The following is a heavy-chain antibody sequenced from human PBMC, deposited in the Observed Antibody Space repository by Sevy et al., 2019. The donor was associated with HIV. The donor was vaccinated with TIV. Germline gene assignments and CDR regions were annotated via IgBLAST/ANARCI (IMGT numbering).Heavy chain of an antibody. CDR3: ANAPSNYDYVWWTPNYGMDV. Sequence: GGYLRLSCAASGFTFSSYGMHWVRQAPGKGLEWVAVISYDGSNKYYTDSVKGRFTISRDNSKNTLYLQMNSLRAEDTAVYYCANAPSNYDYVWWTPNYGMDVWGHGTTVTVSS. J-gene: IGHJ6*02. V-gene: IGHV3-30*18. CDR2: ISYDGSNK. CDR1: GFTFSSYG. D-gene: IGHD3-16*01.